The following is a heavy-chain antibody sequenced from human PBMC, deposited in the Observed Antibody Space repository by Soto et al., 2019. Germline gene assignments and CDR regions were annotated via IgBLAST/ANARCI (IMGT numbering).Heavy chain of an antibody. CDR1: GGSFSGYY. CDR2: INHSGST. J-gene: IGHJ6*03. D-gene: IGHD2-2*01. Sequence: PSETLSLTCAVYGGSFSGYYWSWIRQPPGKGLEWIGEINHSGSTNYNPSLKSRVTISVDTSKNQFSLKLSSVTAADTAVYYCARGSCSSTSCYRYYYYMDVWXKGTTVTVSS. V-gene: IGHV4-34*01. CDR3: ARGSCSSTSCYRYYYYMDV.